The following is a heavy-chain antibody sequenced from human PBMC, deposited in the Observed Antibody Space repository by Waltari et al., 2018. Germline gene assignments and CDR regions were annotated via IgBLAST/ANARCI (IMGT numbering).Heavy chain of an antibody. CDR3: SRWGPEPYSSSWYGGNYYHGMDV. V-gene: IGHV1-3*01. CDR2: INAGNGKT. Sequence: QVHLVQSVAAVKKPGASVKVSSKASGYTFTSSAMHWVRQAPGPRLEGMGWINAGNGKTKYSQKFQGRGTSTRETSARTAYMELSSLRAEDTAVYYCSRWGPEPYSSSWYGGNYYHGMDVWGQGTTVTVSS. CDR1: GYTFTSSA. J-gene: IGHJ6*02. D-gene: IGHD6-13*01.